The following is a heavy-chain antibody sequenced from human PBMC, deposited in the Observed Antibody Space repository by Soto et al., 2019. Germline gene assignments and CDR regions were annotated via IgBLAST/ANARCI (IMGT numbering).Heavy chain of an antibody. D-gene: IGHD3-10*01. Sequence: SQTLSLTCAVYGGSFSGYYWSWIRQPPGKGLEWIGEINHSGSTNYNPSLKSRVTISVDTSKNQFSLKLSSVTAADTAVYYCARYGMYYYGSGSYYKRYYYYGMDVWGQGTTVTVSS. J-gene: IGHJ6*02. CDR2: INHSGST. CDR3: ARYGMYYYGSGSYYKRYYYYGMDV. V-gene: IGHV4-34*01. CDR1: GGSFSGYY.